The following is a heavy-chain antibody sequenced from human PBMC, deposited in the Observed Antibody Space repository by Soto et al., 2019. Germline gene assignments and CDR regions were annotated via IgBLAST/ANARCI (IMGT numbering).Heavy chain of an antibody. Sequence: EVQLVESGGGLVQPGGSLRLSCAASGFSFGYYWMSWVRQAPRKGLEWLATIKLDASEKKYVDSVKGRFTLSRDNTKNTLYLQMDSLRVEDTAVYYCARDSENGSGSSVNHYLDYWGRGTLITVSS. V-gene: IGHV3-7*01. CDR3: ARDSENGSGSSVNHYLDY. CDR1: GFSFGYYW. D-gene: IGHD3-10*01. J-gene: IGHJ4*01. CDR2: IKLDASEK.